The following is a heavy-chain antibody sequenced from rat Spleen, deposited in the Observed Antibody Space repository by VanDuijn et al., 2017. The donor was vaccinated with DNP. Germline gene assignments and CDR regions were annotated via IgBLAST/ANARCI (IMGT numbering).Heavy chain of an antibody. D-gene: IGHD1-11*01. V-gene: IGHV5S13*01. CDR3: ARGLRGGFDY. Sequence: EVQLVESGGGLVQPGRSLKLSCAASGFTFSNYGMAWVRQAPTKGLEWVASITNSGGTTYYRDSVKGRFTISRDNAKSTLYLQMDSLRSEDTATYYCARGLRGGFDYWGQGVMVTVSS. CDR1: GFTFSNYG. CDR2: ITNSGGTT. J-gene: IGHJ2*01.